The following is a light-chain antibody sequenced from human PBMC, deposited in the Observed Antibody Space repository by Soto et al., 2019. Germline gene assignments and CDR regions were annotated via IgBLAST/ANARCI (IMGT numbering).Light chain of an antibody. Sequence: ELVLTQSPGTLSLSPGDRATLSCRASQSVSSTYLAWYQQRPGQAPRLLIYSSSSRASGIPDRFSGSGSGTDFTLTISRLEPEDFAVYYCQHYGNSPLTFGQGTRLEIK. J-gene: IGKJ5*01. CDR2: SSS. CDR1: QSVSSTY. CDR3: QHYGNSPLT. V-gene: IGKV3-20*01.